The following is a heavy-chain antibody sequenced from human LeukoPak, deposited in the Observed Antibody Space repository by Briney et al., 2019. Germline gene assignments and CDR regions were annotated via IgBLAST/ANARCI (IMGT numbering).Heavy chain of an antibody. D-gene: IGHD1-1*01. Sequence: GGSLRLSRAASGFTFDDYAMHWVRQAPGKGLEWVSLISWDGGSTYYADSVKGRFTISRDNSKNSLYLQMNSLRAEDTALYYCAKDSAPWVPHSYYMDVWGKGTTVTASS. CDR2: ISWDGGST. J-gene: IGHJ6*03. CDR1: GFTFDDYA. V-gene: IGHV3-43D*03. CDR3: AKDSAPWVPHSYYMDV.